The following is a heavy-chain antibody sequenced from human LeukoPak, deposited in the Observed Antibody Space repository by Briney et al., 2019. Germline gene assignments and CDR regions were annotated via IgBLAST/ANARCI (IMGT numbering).Heavy chain of an antibody. D-gene: IGHD3-10*01. CDR1: GDSVSSNSNA. J-gene: IGHJ4*02. V-gene: IGHV6-1*01. Sequence: SQTLSLTCAISGDSVSSNSNAWNWVRQSPSRGLEWLGRTYYRSKWFMDYAVSVKSRMTVNPDTTKDQFSLQLNSVTPEDTAVYYCARRHYGSGNIDSWGQGTLVTVSS. CDR2: TYYRSKWFM. CDR3: ARRHYGSGNIDS.